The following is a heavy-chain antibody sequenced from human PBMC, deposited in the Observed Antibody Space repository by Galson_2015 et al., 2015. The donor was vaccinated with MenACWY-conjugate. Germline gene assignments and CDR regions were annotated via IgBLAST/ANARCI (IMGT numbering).Heavy chain of an antibody. CDR1: GFTFSSYA. CDR2: ISYDGGDK. Sequence: SLRLSCAASGFTFSSYAMHWVRQAPGKGLEWVAIISYDGGDKYYANYVRGRFTTSRDNSKNTLYLQMNSLRAEDTAVYYCARGGGYCSKTGCYGVDYWGQGTLVTVSS. V-gene: IGHV3-30*04. J-gene: IGHJ4*02. D-gene: IGHD2-2*01. CDR3: ARGGGYCSKTGCYGVDY.